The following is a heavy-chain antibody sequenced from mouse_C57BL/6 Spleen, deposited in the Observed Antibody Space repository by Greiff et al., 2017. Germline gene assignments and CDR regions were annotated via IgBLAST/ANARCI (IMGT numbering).Heavy chain of an antibody. J-gene: IGHJ2*01. CDR2: IDPSDSYT. CDR1: GYTFTSYW. V-gene: IGHV1-59*01. CDR3: ARSPFYYGSTYYFDY. Sequence: QVQLQQSGAELVRPGTSVKLSCKASGYTFTSYWMHWVKQRPGQGLEWIGVIDPSDSYTNYNQKFKGKATLTVDTSSSTAYMQLSSLTSEDSAVYYCARSPFYYGSTYYFDYWGQGTTLTVSS. D-gene: IGHD1-1*01.